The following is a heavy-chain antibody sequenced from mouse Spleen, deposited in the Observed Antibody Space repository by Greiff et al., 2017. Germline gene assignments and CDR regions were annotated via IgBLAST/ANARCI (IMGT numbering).Heavy chain of an antibody. CDR1: GYTFTDYT. Sequence: QVQLQQSDAELVKPGASVKISCKVSGYTFTDYTIHWMKQSPEQGLEWIGYIYPRDGSTKYNEKFKGKATLTADKSSSTAYMQLNSLTSEDSAVYFCGREWLLRYYGMDYWGQGTSGNVSS. CDR2: IYPRDGST. J-gene: IGHJ4*01. D-gene: IGHD2-3*01. CDR3: GREWLLRYYGMDY. V-gene: IGHV1-78*01.